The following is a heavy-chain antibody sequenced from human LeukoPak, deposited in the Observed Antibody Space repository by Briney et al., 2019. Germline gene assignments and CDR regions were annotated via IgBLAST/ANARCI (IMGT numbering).Heavy chain of an antibody. J-gene: IGHJ4*02. D-gene: IGHD3-16*02. Sequence: GRSLRLSCAAFGFTFSSYERNWVGQAPGKGLGGVSYISSSGSTIYYADSVKGRFTITRDNAKTSLYLHMNSLRAEDTAVYYCARDHWGSYRSLEYYFDYWGQGTLVTVSS. CDR1: GFTFSSYE. CDR2: ISSSGSTI. V-gene: IGHV3-48*03. CDR3: ARDHWGSYRSLEYYFDY.